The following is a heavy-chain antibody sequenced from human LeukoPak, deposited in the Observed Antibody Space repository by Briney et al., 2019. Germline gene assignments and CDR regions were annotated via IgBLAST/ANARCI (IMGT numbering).Heavy chain of an antibody. CDR2: IYYTGGT. D-gene: IGHD6-6*01. Sequence: SETLSLTCSVSGGSISSLYWSWIRQPPGKGLEWIGYIYYTGGTNYNPSLKSRVTMFVDMSKNQFSLRLSSVTAADTAVYYCARHRAYSSSSPFDYWGQGTLVTVSS. J-gene: IGHJ4*02. CDR1: GGSISSLY. V-gene: IGHV4-59*08. CDR3: ARHRAYSSSSPFDY.